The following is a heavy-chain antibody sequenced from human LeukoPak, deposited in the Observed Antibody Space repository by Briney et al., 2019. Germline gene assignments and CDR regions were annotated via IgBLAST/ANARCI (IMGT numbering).Heavy chain of an antibody. J-gene: IGHJ4*02. CDR3: AKGAVAGTFLCDY. Sequence: GRSLRLYCAASGFTFSSYGMHWVRQAPGKGLEWVAVIWYDGSNKYYADSVKGRFTISRDNSKNTLYLQMNSLRAEDTAVYYCAKGAVAGTFLCDYWGQGTLVTVSS. CDR1: GFTFSSYG. V-gene: IGHV3-33*06. D-gene: IGHD6-19*01. CDR2: IWYDGSNK.